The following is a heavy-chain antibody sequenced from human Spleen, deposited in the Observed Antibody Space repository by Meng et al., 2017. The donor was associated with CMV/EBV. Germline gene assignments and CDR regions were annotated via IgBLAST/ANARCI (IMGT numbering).Heavy chain of an antibody. Sequence: GESLKISCAASGFTFSSYWMSWVRQAPGKGLEWVANIKQDGSEKYYVDSVKGRFTISRDNAKNSLYLQMNSLRAEDTAVYYCARDLAVDPFAYWGQGTLVTVSS. CDR3: ARDLAVDPFAY. D-gene: IGHD6-19*01. CDR2: IKQDGSEK. V-gene: IGHV3-7*01. J-gene: IGHJ4*02. CDR1: GFTFSSYW.